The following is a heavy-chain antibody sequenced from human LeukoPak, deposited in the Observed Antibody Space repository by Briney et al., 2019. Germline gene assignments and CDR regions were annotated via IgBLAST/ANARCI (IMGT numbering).Heavy chain of an antibody. Sequence: ASVKVSCKASGYTFTSYGISWVRQAPGRGLEWVSVIYSGGSTYYADSVKGRFTISRDNSKNTLFLLMNSLRAGDTAVYYCARGTVTMVDYWGQGTLVTVSS. V-gene: IGHV3-66*01. D-gene: IGHD3-10*01. CDR2: IYSGGST. CDR3: ARGTVTMVDY. CDR1: GYTFTSYG. J-gene: IGHJ4*02.